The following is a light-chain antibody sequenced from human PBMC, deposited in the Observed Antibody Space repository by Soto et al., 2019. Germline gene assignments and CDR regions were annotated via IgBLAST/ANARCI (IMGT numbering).Light chain of an antibody. J-gene: IGLJ1*01. CDR3: CSYAGSYTSLSV. V-gene: IGLV2-11*01. CDR2: DVS. CDR1: SSDVGGYNY. Sequence: QSVLTQARSVSGSPGQSVTISCTGTSSDVGGYNYVSWYQQHPGKAPKLMIYDVSKRPSGVPDRFSGSKSGNTASLTISGLQAEDEADYYCCSYAGSYTSLSVLGTGPKATVL.